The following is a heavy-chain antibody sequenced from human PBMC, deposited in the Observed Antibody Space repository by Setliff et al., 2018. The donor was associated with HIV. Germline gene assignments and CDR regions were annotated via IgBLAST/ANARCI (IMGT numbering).Heavy chain of an antibody. Sequence: ASVKVSCKASGYTFTSYYIHWVRQAPGQGLEWMGRINPSGGSTSYAQKFQGRVTMTRDTSTSTVYMELSSLRSEDTAVYYCARELDIAMGTDVFDIWGQGTMVTVSS. V-gene: IGHV1-46*01. J-gene: IGHJ3*02. CDR3: ARELDIAMGTDVFDI. CDR1: GYTFTSYY. CDR2: INPSGGST. D-gene: IGHD5-18*01.